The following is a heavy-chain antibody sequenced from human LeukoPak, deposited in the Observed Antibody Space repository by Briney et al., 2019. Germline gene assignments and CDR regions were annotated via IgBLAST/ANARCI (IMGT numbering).Heavy chain of an antibody. CDR1: GGSISHYF. J-gene: IGHJ2*01. CDR2: IYYSGST. D-gene: IGHD6-19*01. CDR3: AKTVAGYWYLDL. Sequence: PSETLSLTCTVSGGSISHYFWSWIRQPPGKALEWIGYIYYSGSTNYNPSLKSRVTISVDTSKNQFSLKLSSVTAADTAVYYCAKTVAGYWYLDLWGRGTLVTVSS. V-gene: IGHV4-59*08.